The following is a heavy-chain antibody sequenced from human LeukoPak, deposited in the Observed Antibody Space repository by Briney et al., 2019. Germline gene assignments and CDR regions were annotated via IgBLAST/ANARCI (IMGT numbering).Heavy chain of an antibody. CDR2: ISGSGGST. D-gene: IGHD1-1*01. CDR3: AKGTEYDAFDI. Sequence: PGRSLRLSCAASGFTFRRYAMSWVRQAPGKGLEWVSAISGSGGSTFYADSVKGRFTISRNNSKNTVYLQMNSLRAENTAVYYCAKGTEYDAFDIWGQGTMVTVSS. V-gene: IGHV3-23*01. J-gene: IGHJ3*02. CDR1: GFTFRRYA.